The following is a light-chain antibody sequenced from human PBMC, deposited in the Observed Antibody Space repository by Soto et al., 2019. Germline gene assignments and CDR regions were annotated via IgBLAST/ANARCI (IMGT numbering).Light chain of an antibody. CDR2: GAS. CDR3: QQSYSTPRT. Sequence: EIVLTQSPGTLSLSLGERATLSCRASQSVGSSYLAWYQQKPGQAPRLLIYGASSRATGIPDRFSGSGSGTDFTLTISSLQPEDFTTYFCQQSYSTPRTFGQGNKVDIK. CDR1: QSVGSSY. V-gene: IGKV3-20*01. J-gene: IGKJ1*01.